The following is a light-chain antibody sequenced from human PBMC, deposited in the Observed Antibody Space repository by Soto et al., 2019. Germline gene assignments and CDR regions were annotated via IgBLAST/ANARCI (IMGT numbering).Light chain of an antibody. J-gene: IGKJ5*01. CDR2: DAS. CDR3: QQYHTSSIT. CDR1: QSISSW. Sequence: DIQMTHSPSTLSSXXGDRVTITCRASQSISSWLAWYQQKPGKAPNLLIYDASTLERGVPSRFSGTGSGTEFTLTIDRLRPDDFATYYCQQYHTSSITFGQGTRLEIK. V-gene: IGKV1-5*01.